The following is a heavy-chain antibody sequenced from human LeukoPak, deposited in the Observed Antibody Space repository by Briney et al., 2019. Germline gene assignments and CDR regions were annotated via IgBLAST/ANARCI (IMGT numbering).Heavy chain of an antibody. Sequence: PGGTLSLSCAASGFTFSTYGISWVRQAPGKGLEWILGIGPSGAATYYADSVKGRFTISRDNSKNTVYVQMSSLRAEDTAVYYCAQDLAWGAFDYWGQGTLVTVSS. CDR1: GFTFSTYG. J-gene: IGHJ4*02. CDR3: AQDLAWGAFDY. CDR2: IGPSGAAT. V-gene: IGHV3-23*01. D-gene: IGHD7-27*01.